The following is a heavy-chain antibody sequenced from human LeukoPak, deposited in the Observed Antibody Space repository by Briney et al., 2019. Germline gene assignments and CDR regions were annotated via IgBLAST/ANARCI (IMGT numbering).Heavy chain of an antibody. J-gene: IGHJ4*02. CDR1: GYTFTNYG. CDR3: ARAGSWSLNYFDY. CDR2: ISDYNGNR. Sequence: GSVKLSCKASGYTFTNYGMSWVRQAPGQGLEWMGWISDYNGNRNYAQKIQGSVTMTTDTSTSTAYMELSSLRSEDKAVYSCARAGSWSLNYFDYWGQGTLVTVSS. V-gene: IGHV1-18*04. D-gene: IGHD3-10*01.